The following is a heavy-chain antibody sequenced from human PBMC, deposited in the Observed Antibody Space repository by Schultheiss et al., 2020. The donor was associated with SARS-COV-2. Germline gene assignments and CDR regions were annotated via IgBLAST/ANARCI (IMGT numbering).Heavy chain of an antibody. D-gene: IGHD3-22*01. CDR3: ARGGGYDGMDV. Sequence: GGSLRLSCAASGFTFSSYAMSWVRQAPGKGLEWVSYISSSGSTIYYADSVKGRFTISRDNAKNSLFLQMNSLRAGDTAVYYCARGGGYDGMDVWGQGTTVTVSS. CDR1: GFTFSSYA. V-gene: IGHV3-48*04. J-gene: IGHJ6*02. CDR2: ISSSGSTI.